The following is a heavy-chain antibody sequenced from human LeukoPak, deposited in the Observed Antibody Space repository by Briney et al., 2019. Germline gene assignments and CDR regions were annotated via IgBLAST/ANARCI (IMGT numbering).Heavy chain of an antibody. CDR2: IYTSGST. D-gene: IGHD5-18*01. J-gene: IGHJ4*02. V-gene: IGHV4-4*07. CDR1: GDSINSFY. CDR3: ALETGRYTYGPFDY. Sequence: SETLSLTCTVSGDSINSFYWSWIRQPAGKGLEWIGRIYTSGSTNYSPSLKSRVTMSVDTSKNQFSLKLSSVTAADTAVYYCALETGRYTYGPFDYWGQGTLVTVSS.